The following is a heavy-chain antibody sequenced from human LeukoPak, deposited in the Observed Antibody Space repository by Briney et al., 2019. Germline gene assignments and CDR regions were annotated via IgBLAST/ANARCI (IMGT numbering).Heavy chain of an antibody. CDR3: AELGITMIGGV. V-gene: IGHV3-20*04. CDR1: GFTFDDYG. D-gene: IGHD3-10*02. Sequence: GGSLRLSCAASGFTFDDYGMSWGRQDPGKGLEWVSGINWNGGSTGYADSVKGRFTISRDNAKNSLYLQMNSLRAEDTALYYCAELGITMIGGVWGKGTTVTISS. J-gene: IGHJ6*04. CDR2: INWNGGST.